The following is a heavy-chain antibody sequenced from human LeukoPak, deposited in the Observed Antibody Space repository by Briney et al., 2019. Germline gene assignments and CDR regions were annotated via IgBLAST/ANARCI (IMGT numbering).Heavy chain of an antibody. D-gene: IGHD3/OR15-3a*01. V-gene: IGHV1-18*01. CDR3: ASLISRDPLAFDY. Sequence: ASVKVSCKASGYTFTSYGISWVRQAPGQGLEWMGWISAYNGNTNYAQKLQGRVTMTTDTSTSTAYMELSRLRSDNTAVYYCASLISRDPLAFDYWGQGTLVTVSS. CDR2: ISAYNGNT. J-gene: IGHJ4*02. CDR1: GYTFTSYG.